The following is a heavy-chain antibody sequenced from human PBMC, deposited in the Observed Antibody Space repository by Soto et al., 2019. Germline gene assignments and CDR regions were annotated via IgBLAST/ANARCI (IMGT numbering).Heavy chain of an antibody. J-gene: IGHJ4*02. D-gene: IGHD3-10*01. CDR3: ASMGYHYGSGSYPPDY. CDR2: IYNSGST. V-gene: IGHV4-59*08. CDR1: GGSISSYY. Sequence: PSETLSLTCTVSGGSISSYYWTWIRQPPGKGLEWIGFIYNSGSTHYNPSLRSRVTISVDTSKNQFSLKLRSVTAADTAVYYCASMGYHYGSGSYPPDYWGQGTLVTVSS.